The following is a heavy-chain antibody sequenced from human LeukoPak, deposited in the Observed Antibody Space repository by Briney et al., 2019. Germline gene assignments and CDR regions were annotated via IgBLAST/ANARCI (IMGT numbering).Heavy chain of an antibody. CDR1: GFTFSSYA. V-gene: IGHV3-30-3*01. CDR2: IAFDGSNA. Sequence: GGSLRLSCAASGFTFSSYAMHWVRQAPGKELEWVAVIAFDGSNALYADSVKGRFTISRDISKSTLYLEMNSLKAEDSAIYYCSRGRYGDYSRSGYYYGMDVWGQGTTVTVSS. D-gene: IGHD4-17*01. J-gene: IGHJ6*02. CDR3: SRGRYGDYSRSGYYYGMDV.